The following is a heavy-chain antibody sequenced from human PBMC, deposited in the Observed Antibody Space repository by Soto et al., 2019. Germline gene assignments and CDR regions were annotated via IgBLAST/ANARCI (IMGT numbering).Heavy chain of an antibody. CDR2: IYYSGST. CDR3: ARGSGTGSYYYMDV. J-gene: IGHJ6*03. Sequence: PSETLSLTCTVSGGSISSGDYYWSWIRQPPGKGLEWIGYIYYSGSTYYNPSLKSRVTISVDTSKNQFSLKLSSVTAADTAVYYCARGSGTGSYYYMDVWGKGTTVTVSS. V-gene: IGHV4-30-4*01. CDR1: GGSISSGDYY. D-gene: IGHD2-8*02.